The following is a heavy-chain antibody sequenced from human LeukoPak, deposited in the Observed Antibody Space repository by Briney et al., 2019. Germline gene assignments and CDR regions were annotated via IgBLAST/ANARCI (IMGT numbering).Heavy chain of an antibody. CDR1: GGSISSYY. Sequence: PSETLSLTCTVSGGSISSYYWSWIRQPAGKGLEWIGRIYTSGSTNYNPSLKSRVTMSVDTSKNQFSLKLSSVTAADTAVYYCARVGSSYGVYYYMDVWGKGTKVTIS. J-gene: IGHJ6*03. D-gene: IGHD5-18*01. V-gene: IGHV4-4*07. CDR3: ARVGSSYGVYYYMDV. CDR2: IYTSGST.